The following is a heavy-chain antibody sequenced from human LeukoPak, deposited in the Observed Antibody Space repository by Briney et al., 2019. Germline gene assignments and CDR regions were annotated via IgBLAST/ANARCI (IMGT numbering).Heavy chain of an antibody. CDR3: ARETYYYGSGSSDAFDI. Sequence: SETLSLTCTVSGGSISSYYWSWIRQPPGKGLEWIGYIYYSGSTNYNPSLKSRVTISVDTSKNQFSLKLSSVTAADTAVYYCARETYYYGSGSSDAFDIWGQGTMVTVSS. D-gene: IGHD3-10*01. CDR1: GGSISSYY. V-gene: IGHV4-59*01. J-gene: IGHJ3*02. CDR2: IYYSGST.